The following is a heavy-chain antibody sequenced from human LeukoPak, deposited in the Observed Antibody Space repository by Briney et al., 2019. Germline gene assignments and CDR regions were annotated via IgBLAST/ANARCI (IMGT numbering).Heavy chain of an antibody. J-gene: IGHJ4*02. V-gene: IGHV4-59*01. D-gene: IGHD2/OR15-2a*01. CDR1: RDSISDYY. Sequence: SETLSLTCTVSRDSISDYYWSWIRQPPGERLEWIGYIYDSGSTNYNPSLKSRVTISLDTSKNQFSLNLNSVTAADTAVYYCARELKVGNTGYYFDYWGQGTLVTVFS. CDR2: IYDSGST. CDR3: ARELKVGNTGYYFDY.